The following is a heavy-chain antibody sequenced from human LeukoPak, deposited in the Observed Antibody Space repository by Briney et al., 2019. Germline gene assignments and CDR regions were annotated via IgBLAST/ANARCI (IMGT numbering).Heavy chain of an antibody. Sequence: PSETLSLTCTVSGYSVGSGHYWGWIRPPPGKGLEWIGSMYHSGNTFYNPSLKSRVTISVDTSKNHFSLNLASVTAADTAVYYCARKSSTWPYYYFDYWGQGTLVTVSS. D-gene: IGHD2-2*01. CDR1: GYSVGSGHY. J-gene: IGHJ4*02. CDR2: MYHSGNT. CDR3: ARKSSTWPYYYFDY. V-gene: IGHV4-38-2*02.